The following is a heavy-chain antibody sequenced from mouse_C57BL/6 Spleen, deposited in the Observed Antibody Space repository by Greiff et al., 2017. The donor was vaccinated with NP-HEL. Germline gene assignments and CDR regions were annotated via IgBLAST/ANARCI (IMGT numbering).Heavy chain of an antibody. J-gene: IGHJ2*01. CDR2: ISSGGSYT. CDR1: GFTFSSYG. V-gene: IGHV5-6*01. D-gene: IGHD4-1*01. CDR3: ARQRLRTVTFFDY. Sequence: EVKLVESGGDLVKPGGSLKLSCAASGFTFSSYGMSWVRQTPDKRLEWVATISSGGSYTYYPDSVKGRFTISRDNAKNTLYLQMSSLKSEYTAMYYCARQRLRTVTFFDYWGQGTTLTVSS.